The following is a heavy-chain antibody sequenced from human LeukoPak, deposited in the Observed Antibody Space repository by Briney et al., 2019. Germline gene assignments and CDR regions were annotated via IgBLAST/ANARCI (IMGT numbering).Heavy chain of an antibody. Sequence: PGGSLRLSCAASGFTFSNAWVSWVRQAPGKGLEWVGRIKSKTDGGTTDYAAPVKGRFTISRDDSKNTLYLQMNSLKTEDTAVYYCTTDIDYDFWRISDYWGRGTLVTVSS. CDR2: IKSKTDGGTT. V-gene: IGHV3-15*01. CDR3: TTDIDYDFWRISDY. CDR1: GFTFSNAW. D-gene: IGHD3-3*01. J-gene: IGHJ4*02.